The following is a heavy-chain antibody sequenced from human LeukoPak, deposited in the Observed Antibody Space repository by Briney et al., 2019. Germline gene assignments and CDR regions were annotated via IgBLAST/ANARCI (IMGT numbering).Heavy chain of an antibody. J-gene: IGHJ3*02. D-gene: IGHD2-15*01. CDR2: INPNRGGT. V-gene: IGHV1-2*02. CDR1: GYTFTGYY. Sequence: ASVKVSCKASGYTFTGYYMHWVRQAPGQGLEWMGWINPNRGGTNYAQKFQGRVTMTRDTSISTAYMELSRLRSDDTAVYYCARDSAAQGYCSGGSCFDRRDAFDIWGQGTMVTVSS. CDR3: ARDSAAQGYCSGGSCFDRRDAFDI.